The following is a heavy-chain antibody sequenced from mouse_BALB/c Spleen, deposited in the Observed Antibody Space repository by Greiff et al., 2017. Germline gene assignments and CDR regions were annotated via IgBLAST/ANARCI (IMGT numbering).Heavy chain of an antibody. V-gene: IGHV1-80*01. Sequence: VKLMESGAELVRPGSSVKISCKASGYAFSSYWMNWVKQRPGQGLEWIGQIYPGDGDTNYNGKFKGKATLTADKSSSTAYMQLSSLTSEDSAVYFCARLDLGFAYWGQGTLVTVSA. D-gene: IGHD2-4*01. CDR1: GYAFSSYW. J-gene: IGHJ3*01. CDR3: ARLDLGFAY. CDR2: IYPGDGDT.